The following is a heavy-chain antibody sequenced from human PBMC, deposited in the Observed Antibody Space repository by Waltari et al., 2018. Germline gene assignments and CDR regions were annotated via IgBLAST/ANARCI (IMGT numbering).Heavy chain of an antibody. J-gene: IGHJ6*03. CDR3: ARGPAPERDPSGYYYMDV. D-gene: IGHD3-10*01. V-gene: IGHV4-34*01. CDR2: INHSGST. CDR1: GGSFSGYY. Sequence: QVQLQQWGAGLLKPSETLSLTCAVYGGSFSGYYWSWIRQPPGKGLEWIGEINHSGSTNYNPSLKSRVTISVDTSKNQFSLKLSSVTAADTAVYYCARGPAPERDPSGYYYMDVWGKGTTVTISS.